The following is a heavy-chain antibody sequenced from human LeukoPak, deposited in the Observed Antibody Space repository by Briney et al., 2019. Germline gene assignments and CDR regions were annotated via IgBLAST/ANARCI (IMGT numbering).Heavy chain of an antibody. CDR3: GRGGVGDILTGYYQPLFDY. J-gene: IGHJ4*02. Sequence: ASVKVSCKASGYTFTGYYMHWVRQAPGQGLEWMGWINPNSGGTNYAQKFQGRVTMTRDTSISTAYMELSRLRSDDTAVYYCGRGGVGDILTGYYQPLFDYWGQGTLVTVSS. D-gene: IGHD3-9*01. CDR1: GYTFTGYY. V-gene: IGHV1-2*02. CDR2: INPNSGGT.